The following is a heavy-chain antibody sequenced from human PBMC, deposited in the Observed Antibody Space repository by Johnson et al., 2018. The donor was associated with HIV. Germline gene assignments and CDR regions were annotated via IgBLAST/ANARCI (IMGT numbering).Heavy chain of an antibody. Sequence: QVQLVESGGGVVQPGRSLRLSCATSGFTLSNYGIHWVRQAPGKGLEWVAVISYDGRIPSHADSVKGRFTISRDNSKNTLYLQMNSLRAEDTAMYQCAKDSAAAGRGEAFDIWGQGTMVTVSS. CDR1: GFTLSNYG. D-gene: IGHD6-13*01. CDR3: AKDSAAAGRGEAFDI. J-gene: IGHJ3*02. CDR2: ISYDGRIP. V-gene: IGHV3-30*18.